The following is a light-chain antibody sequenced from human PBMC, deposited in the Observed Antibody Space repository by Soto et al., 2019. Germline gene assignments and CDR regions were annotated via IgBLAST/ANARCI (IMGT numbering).Light chain of an antibody. V-gene: IGKV1-5*01. CDR2: DAS. CDR1: QSISSW. CDR3: QQYNSYRA. Sequence: DIQMTHSRCTMNTSXSDSVPIACRASQSISSWLAWYQQKPGKAPKLLIYDASSLESGVPSRFSGSGSGTEFTLTISSLQPDDSATYYCQQYNSYRAFGQGTKVDI. J-gene: IGKJ1*01.